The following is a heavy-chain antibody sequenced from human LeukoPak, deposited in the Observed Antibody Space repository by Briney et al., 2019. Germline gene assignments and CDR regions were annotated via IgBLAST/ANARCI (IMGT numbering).Heavy chain of an antibody. J-gene: IGHJ5*02. Sequence: GGSLRLSCAASGFTVSSNYMSWVRQAPGKGLEWVSIIYSGGSTYYADSVKGRFTISRDNAKNTLYLQMNSLRAEDTAVYYCARDLCSSTSCYRKGWFDPWGQGTLVTVSS. CDR3: ARDLCSSTSCYRKGWFDP. V-gene: IGHV3-66*01. D-gene: IGHD2-2*01. CDR1: GFTVSSNY. CDR2: IYSGGST.